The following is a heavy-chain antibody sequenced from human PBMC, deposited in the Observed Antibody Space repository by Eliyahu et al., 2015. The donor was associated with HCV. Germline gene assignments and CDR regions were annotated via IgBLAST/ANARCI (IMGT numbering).Heavy chain of an antibody. CDR3: ARDHGTRXVDLGIRGMDV. CDR2: IWYDGSEK. D-gene: IGHD5-12*01. J-gene: IGHJ6*02. V-gene: IGHV3-33*01. Sequence: CASNFFIFASNAIHWVRQAPGKXLEWVAVIWYDGSEKYYADSVXGRFAISRDNSKNTXYLQINSLRAEDTAVYYCARDHGTRXVDLGIRGMDVWGQGATVTVSS. CDR1: FFIFASNA.